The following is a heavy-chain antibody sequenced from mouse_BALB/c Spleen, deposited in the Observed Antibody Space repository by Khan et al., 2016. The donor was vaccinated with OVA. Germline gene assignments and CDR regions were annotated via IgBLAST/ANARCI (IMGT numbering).Heavy chain of an antibody. V-gene: IGHV1-9*01. CDR3: ASTARAYYYAMDY. CDR1: GYTFSTYW. D-gene: IGHD3-1*01. J-gene: IGHJ4*01. CDR2: ILPRSGST. Sequence: QAQLKQSGAELMKPGASVKISCKASGYTFSTYWIEWVKQRPGHGLEWIGEILPRSGSTNYNENFKGKATFTADTSSNTASMQLSSLTSEDSAVYYCASTARAYYYAMDYWGQGTSVTVSS.